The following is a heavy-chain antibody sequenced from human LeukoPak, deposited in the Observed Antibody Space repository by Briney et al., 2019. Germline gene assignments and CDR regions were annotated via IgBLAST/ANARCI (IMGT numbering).Heavy chain of an antibody. CDR2: IYTSGST. J-gene: IGHJ5*02. CDR1: GGSISSGSYY. V-gene: IGHV4-61*02. Sequence: PSQTLSLTCTVSGGSISSGSYYWSWIRQPAGKGLEWIGRIYTSGSTNYNPSLKSRVTISVDTSKNQFSLKLSSVTAADTAVYYCARDQGWFDPWGQGTLVTVSS. CDR3: ARDQGWFDP.